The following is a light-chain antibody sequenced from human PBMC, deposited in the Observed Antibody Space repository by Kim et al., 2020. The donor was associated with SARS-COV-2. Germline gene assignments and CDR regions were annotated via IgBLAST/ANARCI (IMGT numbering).Light chain of an antibody. CDR3: QQYGSSPWT. V-gene: IGKV3-20*01. CDR2: GAS. Sequence: GEVATLPCRASKSVSSSYLAWYQQKPGQAPRHLVYGASSRATGIPDRFSGSGSGTDFTLTISRLEPEDFAVYYCQQYGSSPWTFGQGTKVDIK. J-gene: IGKJ1*01. CDR1: KSVSSSY.